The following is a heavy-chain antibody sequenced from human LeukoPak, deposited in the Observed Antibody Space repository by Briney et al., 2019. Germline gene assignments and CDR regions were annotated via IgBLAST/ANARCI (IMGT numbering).Heavy chain of an antibody. CDR1: GFTFSSYG. D-gene: IGHD3-9*01. J-gene: IGHJ3*02. CDR2: IWYDGSNK. Sequence: GGSLRLSCAASGFTFSSYGMHWVRQAPGKGLEWVAVIWYDGSNKYYADSVKGRFTISRDNSKNTLYLQMNSLRDEDTAVYYCARALVRAGYDILTGYYISPGNDAFDIWGQGTMVTVSS. V-gene: IGHV3-33*08. CDR3: ARALVRAGYDILTGYYISPGNDAFDI.